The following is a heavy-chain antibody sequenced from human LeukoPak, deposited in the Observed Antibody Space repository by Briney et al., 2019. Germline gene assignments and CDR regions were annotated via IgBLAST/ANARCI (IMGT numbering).Heavy chain of an antibody. CDR1: GYTFTGYY. V-gene: IGHV1-2*02. J-gene: IGHJ4*02. CDR2: INPNNGGT. CDR3: VRTSGTSSVLLRYFDY. Sequence: SVRVSCKASGYTFTGYYMHWVRQAPGQGLEWMGWINPNNGGTNYAQKFQGRVTMTRDTSISTAYMELSRLRSDDTAVYYCVRTSGTSSVLLRYFDYWGQGTLVTVSS. D-gene: IGHD6-6*01.